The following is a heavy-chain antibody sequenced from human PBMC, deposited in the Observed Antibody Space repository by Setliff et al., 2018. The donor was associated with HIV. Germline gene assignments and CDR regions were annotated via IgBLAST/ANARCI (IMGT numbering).Heavy chain of an antibody. V-gene: IGHV4-59*11. Sequence: SETLSLTCSVSGGSISSHYWGWIRQPPGRGLEWIGYIMYNEGNNFNPSLKSRVTISVDTSKNELSLRLSSVTAADSAVYYCARAGHTRGYSGYDVYYYYMDVWGEGTTVTVSS. CDR1: GGSISSHY. CDR3: ARAGHTRGYSGYDVYYYYMDV. CDR2: IMYNEGN. D-gene: IGHD5-12*01. J-gene: IGHJ6*03.